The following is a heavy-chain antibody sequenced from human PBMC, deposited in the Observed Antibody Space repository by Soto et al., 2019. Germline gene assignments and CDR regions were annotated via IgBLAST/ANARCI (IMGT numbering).Heavy chain of an antibody. V-gene: IGHV4-59*01. D-gene: IGHD3-22*01. CDR1: GGSISSYY. CDR2: IYYSGST. CDR3: ARAKGYYYDSSGYYYPWFDP. Sequence: SETLSLTCTVSGGSISSYYWSWIRQPPGKGLEWIGYIYYSGSTNYSPSLKSRVTISVDTSKNQFSLKLSSVTAADTAVYYCARAKGYYYDSSGYYYPWFDPWGQGTLVTVSS. J-gene: IGHJ5*02.